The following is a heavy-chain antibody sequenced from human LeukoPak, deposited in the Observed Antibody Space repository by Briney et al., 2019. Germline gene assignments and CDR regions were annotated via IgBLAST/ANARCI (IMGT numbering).Heavy chain of an antibody. Sequence: PSQTLSLTCTVSGGSISSGSYYWSWIRQPAGKGLEGIGRIYTSGSTNYNPSLKSRVTISVDTSKNQFSLKLSSVTAADTAVYYCARVSGSYYGVDYWGQGTLVTVSS. J-gene: IGHJ4*02. V-gene: IGHV4-61*02. CDR2: IYTSGST. CDR3: ARVSGSYYGVDY. D-gene: IGHD1-26*01. CDR1: GGSISSGSYY.